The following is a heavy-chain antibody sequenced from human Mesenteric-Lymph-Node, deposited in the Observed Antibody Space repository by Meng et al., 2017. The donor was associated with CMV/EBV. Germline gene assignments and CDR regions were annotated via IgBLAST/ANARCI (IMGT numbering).Heavy chain of an antibody. J-gene: IGHJ3*02. D-gene: IGHD1-26*01. Sequence: SETLSLTCTVSGGSITNNNYYWAWIRQPPGKGLEWIGTIYHTGSTYYNPSVKSRVTISVDTSKNQFSLKLNSVTAADTAVYYCARMKWELLIAFDIWGQGTMVTVSS. V-gene: IGHV4-39*07. CDR1: GGSITNNNYY. CDR2: IYHTGST. CDR3: ARMKWELLIAFDI.